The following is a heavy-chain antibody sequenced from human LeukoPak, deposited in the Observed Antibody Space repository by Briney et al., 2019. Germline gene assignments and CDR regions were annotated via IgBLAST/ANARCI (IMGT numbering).Heavy chain of an antibody. V-gene: IGHV4-34*01. CDR3: ARAGYSSSWYPVGGNRYFDY. CDR1: GGSFSGYY. CDR2: INHSGST. D-gene: IGHD6-13*01. Sequence: SETLSLTCADYGGSFSGYYWSWIRQPPGKGLEWIGEINHSGSTNYNPSLKSRVTISVDTSKNQFSLKLSSVTAADTAVYYCARAGYSSSWYPVGGNRYFDYWGQGTLVTVSS. J-gene: IGHJ4*02.